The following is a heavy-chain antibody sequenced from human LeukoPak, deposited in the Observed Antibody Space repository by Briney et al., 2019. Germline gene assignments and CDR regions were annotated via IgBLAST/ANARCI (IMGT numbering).Heavy chain of an antibody. Sequence: GGSLRLSCVASGFTFSSYWMSWVRQAPGKGLEWVANIKQDGSDKYYVDSVKGRFTISRDNAKNSLYLQMNSLRAEDTAVYYCASGQKLGFWGQGTLVTVSS. J-gene: IGHJ4*02. V-gene: IGHV3-7*01. CDR2: IKQDGSDK. D-gene: IGHD6-13*01. CDR1: GFTFSSYW. CDR3: ASGQKLGF.